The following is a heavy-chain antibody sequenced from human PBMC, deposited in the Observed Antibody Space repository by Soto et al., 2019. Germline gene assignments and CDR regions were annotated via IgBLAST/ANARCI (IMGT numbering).Heavy chain of an antibody. Sequence: PSETLSLTCTVSGGSISSYYWSWIRQPPGKGLEWIGYIYYSGSTNYSPSFQGQVTISADKSTNTAYLQWSSMKASDTAMYYCARVAVAGLHSGPVPPWLHFDYWGQGTPVTVSS. CDR2: IYYSGST. D-gene: IGHD6-19*01. CDR1: GGSISSYY. V-gene: IGHV4-59*12. J-gene: IGHJ4*02. CDR3: ARVAVAGLHSGPVPPWLHFDY.